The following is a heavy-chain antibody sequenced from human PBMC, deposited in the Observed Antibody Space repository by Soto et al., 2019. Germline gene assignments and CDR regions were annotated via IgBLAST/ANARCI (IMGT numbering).Heavy chain of an antibody. Sequence: SVTLSLTCTVSPGSRSSGSYYLRWIRQPQGKGLEWIGYIYYSGSTNYKPSLKSRGTISVDTSKNQCSLKLSSVTAADTAVYYCARELERHKNCGYWGRGTLVTVSS. J-gene: IGHJ4*02. CDR3: ARELERHKNCGY. V-gene: IGHV4-61*01. CDR2: IYYSGST. D-gene: IGHD1-1*01. CDR1: PGSRSSGSYY.